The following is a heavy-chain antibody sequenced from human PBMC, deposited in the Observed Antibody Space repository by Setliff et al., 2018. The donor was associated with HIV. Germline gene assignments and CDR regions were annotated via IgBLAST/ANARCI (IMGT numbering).Heavy chain of an antibody. J-gene: IGHJ4*02. V-gene: IGHV4-61*01. CDR3: ARDGGRTGYSSSSDQ. CDR2: IYYTGTT. D-gene: IGHD6-13*01. CDR1: DGYINSGHFY. Sequence: SETLSLTCSVFDGYINSGHFYWSWIRQPPGKGLEWIGYIYYTGTTKYNPSLKSRVTISIDTSKNQISLKLNSVTAADTAVYYCARDGGRTGYSSSSDQWGQGTLVTVSS.